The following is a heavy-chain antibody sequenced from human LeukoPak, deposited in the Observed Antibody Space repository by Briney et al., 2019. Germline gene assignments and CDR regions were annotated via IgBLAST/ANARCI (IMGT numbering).Heavy chain of an antibody. CDR1: GFTFSTYA. V-gene: IGHV3-23*01. CDR3: AKPPPDSSSWLFDY. D-gene: IGHD6-13*01. Sequence: GGSLRLSCAASGFTFSTYAMSWVRQAPGKGLEWVSTISDNGGSTYYADSVKGRLTISRDNSKNTLYLQMNSLRVEDTAVYYCAKPPPDSSSWLFDYWGQGTLVTVSS. CDR2: ISDNGGST. J-gene: IGHJ4*02.